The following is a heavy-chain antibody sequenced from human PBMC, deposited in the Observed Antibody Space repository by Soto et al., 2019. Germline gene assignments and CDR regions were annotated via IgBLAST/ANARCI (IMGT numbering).Heavy chain of an antibody. Sequence: PSETLSLSCAGSGFTPTTTPLSWVRQPPGKGLEWVTTISGTASRTYYVDSVKGRFFISRDNSKNTVTLQMNNLTVDDTAVYYCATSFRYFDNWGQGTRVTVSS. J-gene: IGHJ4*02. CDR1: GFTPTTTP. V-gene: IGHV3-23*01. CDR2: ISGTASRT. CDR3: ATSFRYFDN. D-gene: IGHD3-9*01.